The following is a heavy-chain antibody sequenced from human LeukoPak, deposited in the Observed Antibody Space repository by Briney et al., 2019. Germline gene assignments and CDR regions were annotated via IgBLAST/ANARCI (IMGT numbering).Heavy chain of an antibody. CDR2: IYYSGST. D-gene: IGHD4-23*01. Sequence: SETLSLTCAVYGGSFSGYYWSWIRQPPGKGLEWIGYIYYSGSTNYNPSLKSRVTISVDTSKNQFSLKLSSVTAADTAVYYCAGGGDYGGNSPDPFDYWGQGTLVTVSS. J-gene: IGHJ4*02. V-gene: IGHV4-59*01. CDR3: AGGGDYGGNSPDPFDY. CDR1: GGSFSGYY.